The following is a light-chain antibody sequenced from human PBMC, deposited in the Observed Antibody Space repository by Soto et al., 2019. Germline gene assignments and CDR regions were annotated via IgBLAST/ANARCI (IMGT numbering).Light chain of an antibody. CDR3: SSYTTSSTL. J-gene: IGLJ2*01. CDR2: DVS. V-gene: IGLV2-14*01. CDR1: SSDVGGYNH. Sequence: QSALTQPASVSGSLGQSITISCTGTSSDVGGYNHVSWYQQHPGKAPKLMIYDVSNRPSGVSNRFSGSKSGNTASLTISGLQAEDEADYYCSSYTTSSTLFGGGTKLTVL.